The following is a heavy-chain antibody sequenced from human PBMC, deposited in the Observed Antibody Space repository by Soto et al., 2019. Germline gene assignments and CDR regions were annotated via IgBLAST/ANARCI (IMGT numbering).Heavy chain of an antibody. J-gene: IGHJ5*02. Sequence: SETLSLTCTVSGGSISSGGYYWSWIRQHPGKGLEWIGYIYYSGSTYYNPSLKSRVTITVDTSKNQFPLKLSSGTAADTAAYYREVGSSDGSRSRGADWXXXXXPKRYWFDPWGQGTLVTVSS. CDR2: IYYSGST. CDR3: EVGSSDGSRSRGADWXXXXXPKRYWFDP. V-gene: IGHV4-31*03. CDR1: GGSISSGGYY. D-gene: IGHD2-15*01.